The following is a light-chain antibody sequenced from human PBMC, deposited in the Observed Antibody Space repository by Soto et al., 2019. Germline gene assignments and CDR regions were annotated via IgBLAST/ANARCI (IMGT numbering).Light chain of an antibody. CDR3: QHYNSYSEA. Sequence: DIQMTQSPSTLSASVGDRVAITCRASQSISQWVAWYQQKPGRAPELLIYDASKLKSGVPSRFSGSGSGTEFSLTITSLQPDDSATYYCQHYNSYSEAFGQGTKV. V-gene: IGKV1-5*01. CDR1: QSISQW. J-gene: IGKJ1*01. CDR2: DAS.